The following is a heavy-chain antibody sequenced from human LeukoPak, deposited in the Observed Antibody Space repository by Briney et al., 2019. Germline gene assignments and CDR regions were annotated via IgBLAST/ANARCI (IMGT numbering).Heavy chain of an antibody. CDR2: ISGSGGDT. J-gene: IGHJ4*02. CDR3: VKDSVVVAGLVNYFDY. Sequence: GRSLRLSCAASGFTFSNYAMSWVRQAPGKGLEWVSAISGSGGDTFYTDSVKGRFTISRDNSKNTLYLQMKGLRAEDTAVYYCVKDSVVVAGLVNYFDYWDQGTLVTVSS. V-gene: IGHV3-23*01. CDR1: GFTFSNYA. D-gene: IGHD6-19*01.